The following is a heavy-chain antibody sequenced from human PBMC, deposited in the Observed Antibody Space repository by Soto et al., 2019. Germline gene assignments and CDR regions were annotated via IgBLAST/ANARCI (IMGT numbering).Heavy chain of an antibody. Sequence: EVQLAVSGGGFVKPGGSLRLSCAVSGFSFSDAWLNWVRQAPGKGLEWVGRIKTKSDSAATDYAAPVKGRFIISRDDSKNTLLLQLTSLQSEDTAVYYGTTDLQKRRYTWNFSWGQGTLVTVSS. V-gene: IGHV3-15*07. D-gene: IGHD1-7*01. CDR1: GFSFSDAW. CDR3: TTDLQKRRYTWNFS. CDR2: IKTKSDSAAT. J-gene: IGHJ5*02.